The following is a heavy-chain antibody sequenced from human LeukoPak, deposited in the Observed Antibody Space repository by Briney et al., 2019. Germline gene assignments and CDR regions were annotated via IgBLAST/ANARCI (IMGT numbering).Heavy chain of an antibody. J-gene: IGHJ6*02. CDR3: ARDPRYCSGGSCYHPQYYYYGMDV. CDR2: ISYDGSNK. V-gene: IGHV3-30-3*01. D-gene: IGHD2-15*01. CDR1: GFAFGSYA. Sequence: GGSLRLSCAASGFAFGSYAMNWVRQAPGKGLEGVAVISYDGSNKYYADSVKGRFTSSRDNSKNTLYLQMNSLTAEDTAVYYCARDPRYCSGGSCYHPQYYYYGMDVWGQGTTVTVSS.